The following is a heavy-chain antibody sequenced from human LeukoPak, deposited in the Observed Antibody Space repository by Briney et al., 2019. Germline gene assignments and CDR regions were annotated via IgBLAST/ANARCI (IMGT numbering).Heavy chain of an antibody. D-gene: IGHD3-22*01. CDR3: ARDHSSGLYYFDY. V-gene: IGHV1-69*06. Sequence: SVKVSCKASGGTFSSYAINWVRQAPGQGLEWMGGIIPIFGTANYAQKFQGRVTITADKSTSTAYMELSSLRSEDTAVYYCARDHSSGLYYFDYWGQGTLVTVSS. CDR1: GGTFSSYA. J-gene: IGHJ4*02. CDR2: IIPIFGTA.